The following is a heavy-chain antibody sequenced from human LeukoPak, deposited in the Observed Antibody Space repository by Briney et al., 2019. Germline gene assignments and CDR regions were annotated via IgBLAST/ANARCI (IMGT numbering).Heavy chain of an antibody. V-gene: IGHV4-39*01. D-gene: IGHD6-19*01. CDR1: GGSISSSSYY. J-gene: IGHJ4*02. CDR3: ARPSGWYFGY. Sequence: SEPLSLTCTVSGGSISSSSYYWGWIRQPPGKGLEWIGSIYYSGSTYYNPSLKSRVTISVDTSKNQFSLKLSSVTAADTAVYYCARPSGWYFGYWGQGTLVTVSS. CDR2: IYYSGST.